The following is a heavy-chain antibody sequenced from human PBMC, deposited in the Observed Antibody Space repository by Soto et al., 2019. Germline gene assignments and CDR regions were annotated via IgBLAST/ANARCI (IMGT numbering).Heavy chain of an antibody. D-gene: IGHD1-26*01. CDR1: GFSFSSYA. Sequence: EVQLLESGGGLVQPGGSLRLSCAASGFSFSSYAMTWVRQAPGKGLEWVSTVTGSGDRTNYADSVKGRFTSSRDNGKNTLYLQMNNLRGEDTAVYYCAKGIGVEVASVGAYWGQGTLVTVSS. V-gene: IGHV3-23*01. J-gene: IGHJ4*02. CDR3: AKGIGVEVASVGAY. CDR2: VTGSGDRT.